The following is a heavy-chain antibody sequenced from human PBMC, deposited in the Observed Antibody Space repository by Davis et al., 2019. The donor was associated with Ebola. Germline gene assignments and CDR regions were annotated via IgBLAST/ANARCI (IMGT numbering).Heavy chain of an antibody. V-gene: IGHV1-2*02. Sequence: ASVKVSCKASGYTFTGYYMHWVRQAPGQGLEWMGWINPNSGGTNYAQKFQGRVTMTRDTSISTAYMELSRLRSDDTAVYYCARGDCSSTSCFDPWGQGTLVTVSS. J-gene: IGHJ5*02. CDR1: GYTFTGYY. CDR3: ARGDCSSTSCFDP. D-gene: IGHD2-2*01. CDR2: INPNSGGT.